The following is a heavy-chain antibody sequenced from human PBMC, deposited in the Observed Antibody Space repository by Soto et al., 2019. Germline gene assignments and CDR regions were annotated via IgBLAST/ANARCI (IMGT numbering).Heavy chain of an antibody. CDR3: ARESSLVGYYYGMDV. CDR2: ISYDGSNK. D-gene: IGHD6-6*01. V-gene: IGHV3-30-3*01. CDR1: GFTFSSYA. Sequence: QVQLVESGGGVVQPGRSLRLSCAASGFTFSSYAMHWVRQAPGKGLEWVAVISYDGSNKYYADSVKGRFTISRDNSKNTLNLQMNSLIAEDTAVYYCARESSLVGYYYGMDVWGQGTTVTVSS. J-gene: IGHJ6*02.